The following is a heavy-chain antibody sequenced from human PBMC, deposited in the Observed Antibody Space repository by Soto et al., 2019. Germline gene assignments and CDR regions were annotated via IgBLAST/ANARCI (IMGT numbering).Heavy chain of an antibody. Sequence: VQLVESGGGLIQPGGSLRLSCAGSGVTVNTNYMSWVRQSPGKGLEWVSLIESGGSIYYADSVKGRFTISRDSFKNTLSLQMNSLRVEDTAVYYCASTTVWKNAFEIWGQGTLVSVSS. CDR2: IESGGSI. CDR1: GVTVNTNY. J-gene: IGHJ3*02. CDR3: ASTTVWKNAFEI. V-gene: IGHV3-53*01. D-gene: IGHD3-16*01.